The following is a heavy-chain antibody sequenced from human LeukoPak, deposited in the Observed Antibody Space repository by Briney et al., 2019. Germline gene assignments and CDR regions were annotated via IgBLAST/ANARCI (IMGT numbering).Heavy chain of an antibody. J-gene: IGHJ5*01. V-gene: IGHV4-39*07. D-gene: IGHD1-26*01. CDR2: IYYSGST. CDR3: ARVDTSIVLTFDP. CDR1: GGSISSSSYY. Sequence: SETLSLTCTVSGGSISSSSYYWGWIRQPPGKGLEWIGSIYYSGSTYYHPSLKSRATVSVDTSKNQFSLKLSSVTAADTAVYYCARVDTSIVLTFDPWGQGTLVTVSS.